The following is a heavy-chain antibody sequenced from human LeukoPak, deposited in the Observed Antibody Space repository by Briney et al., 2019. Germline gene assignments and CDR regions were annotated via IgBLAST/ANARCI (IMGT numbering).Heavy chain of an antibody. CDR1: GFTFSSYG. V-gene: IGHV3-48*04. Sequence: GGSLRLSCAASGFTFSSYGMSWVRQAPGKGLEWVSYISSSGSTIYYADSVKGRFTISRDNAKNSLYLQMNSLRAEDTAVYYCARVDTAMVNFDYYYYYMDVWGKGTTVTVSS. J-gene: IGHJ6*03. D-gene: IGHD5-18*01. CDR3: ARVDTAMVNFDYYYYYMDV. CDR2: ISSSGSTI.